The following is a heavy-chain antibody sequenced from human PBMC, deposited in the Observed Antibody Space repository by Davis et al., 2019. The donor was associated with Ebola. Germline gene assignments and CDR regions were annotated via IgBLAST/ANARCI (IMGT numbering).Heavy chain of an antibody. V-gene: IGHV4-34*01. J-gene: IGHJ6*02. CDR1: GFTFSGSA. Sequence: MPGGSLRLSCAASGFTFSGSAMHWVRQASGKGLEWVGEINHSGSTNYNPSLKSRVTISVDTSKNQFSLKLSSVTAADTAVYYCARVDDIVVVDGMDVWGQGTTVTVSS. CDR3: ARVDDIVVVDGMDV. D-gene: IGHD2-2*01. CDR2: INHSGST.